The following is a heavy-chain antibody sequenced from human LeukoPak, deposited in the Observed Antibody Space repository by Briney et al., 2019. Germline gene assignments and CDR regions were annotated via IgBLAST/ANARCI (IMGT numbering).Heavy chain of an antibody. Sequence: GASVKVSCKASGYTFTGYYMHWVRQAPGQGLEWMGWINPNSGGTNYAQEFQGRVTMTRDTSISTAYMELSRLRSDDTAVYYCARDPSYYYYMGVWGKGTTVTVSS. CDR3: ARDPSYYYYMGV. CDR1: GYTFTGYY. CDR2: INPNSGGT. V-gene: IGHV1-2*02. J-gene: IGHJ6*03.